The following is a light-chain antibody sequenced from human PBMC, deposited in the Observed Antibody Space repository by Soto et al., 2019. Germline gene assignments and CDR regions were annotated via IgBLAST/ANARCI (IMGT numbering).Light chain of an antibody. V-gene: IGLV2-11*01. CDR3: CSYAGSYSWV. CDR1: SSDVGGYNY. Sequence: QSALTQPRSVSGSPGQSVTISCTGTSSDVGGYNYVSWYQQYPGKAPKFMIHDVSKRPSGVPDRFSGSKSGNTASLTISGLQAKDEADYYCCSYAGSYSWVFGGGTKLTVL. CDR2: DVS. J-gene: IGLJ2*01.